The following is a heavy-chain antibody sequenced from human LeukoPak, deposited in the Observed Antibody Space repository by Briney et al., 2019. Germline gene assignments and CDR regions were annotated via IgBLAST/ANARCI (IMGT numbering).Heavy chain of an antibody. CDR1: GYTFTSYY. D-gene: IGHD3-10*01. CDR3: TKASLAFGTKYFDP. CDR2: INPSGGST. J-gene: IGHJ5*02. V-gene: IGHV1-46*01. Sequence: ASVKVSCKASGYTFTSYYMHWVRQAPGQGLEWMGIINPSGGSTSYAQKFQGRVTMTRVTSITTAYMELRSLRSDDTAVYYCTKASLAFGTKYFDPWGQGTLVTVSS.